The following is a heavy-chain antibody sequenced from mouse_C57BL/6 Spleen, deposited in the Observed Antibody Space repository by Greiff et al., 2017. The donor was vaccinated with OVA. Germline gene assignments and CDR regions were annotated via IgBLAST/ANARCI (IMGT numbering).Heavy chain of an antibody. D-gene: IGHD2-10*02. V-gene: IGHV1-59*01. CDR1: GYTFTSYW. CDR2: IDPSDSYT. CDR3: ARKYGNYGYFDY. Sequence: QVQLQQSGAELVRPGTSVKLSCKASGYTFTSYWMHWVKQRPGQGLEWIGVIDPSDSYTNYNQKFKGKATLTVDTSSSTAYMQLSSLTSEDSAVYYCARKYGNYGYFDYWGQGTTLTVSS. J-gene: IGHJ2*01.